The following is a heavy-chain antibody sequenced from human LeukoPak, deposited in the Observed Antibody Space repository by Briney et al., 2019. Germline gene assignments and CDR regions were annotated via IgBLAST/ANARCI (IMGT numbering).Heavy chain of an antibody. D-gene: IGHD6-13*01. CDR3: AREGYLAAFDI. J-gene: IGHJ3*02. CDR2: IWYDGSNK. Sequence: PGGSLRLSCAASGFTFSSYGMHWVRQAPGKGLEWVAVIWYDGSNKYYADSVKGRFTISRDNSKNTLYLQMNSLRAEDTAVYYCAREGYLAAFDIRGQGTMVTVSS. CDR1: GFTFSSYG. V-gene: IGHV3-33*01.